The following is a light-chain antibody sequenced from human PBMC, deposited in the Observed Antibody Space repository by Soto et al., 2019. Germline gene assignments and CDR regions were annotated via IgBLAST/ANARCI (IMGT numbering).Light chain of an antibody. J-gene: IGLJ3*02. V-gene: IGLV2-11*01. Sequence: QSALTQPRSVSGSPGQSVTISCTGTSVDVGGYNYVSWYQQYPGKAPKLMIYDVSKRPSGVPDRFSGSKSGNTASLTISGLQAEDEADYYCCSYAGSYSWVFGGGTKLTVL. CDR2: DVS. CDR1: SVDVGGYNY. CDR3: CSYAGSYSWV.